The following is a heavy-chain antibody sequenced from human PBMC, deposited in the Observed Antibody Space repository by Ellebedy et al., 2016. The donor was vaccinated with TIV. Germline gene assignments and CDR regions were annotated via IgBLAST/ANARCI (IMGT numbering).Heavy chain of an antibody. J-gene: IGHJ2*01. Sequence: GESLKISCAASGFTFNSYAMSWVRQAPGKGLEWVSTISHTGSRTYYANSVEGRFIISRDNAKNSLYLRINNPRDEDTAVYYCARRGSRYWHFDLWGRGTQVIVSS. CDR3: ARRGSRYWHFDL. CDR2: ISHTGSRT. D-gene: IGHD1-1*01. V-gene: IGHV3-23*01. CDR1: GFTFNSYA.